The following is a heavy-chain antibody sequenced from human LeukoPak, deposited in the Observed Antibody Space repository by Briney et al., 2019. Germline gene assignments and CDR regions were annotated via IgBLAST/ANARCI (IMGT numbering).Heavy chain of an antibody. CDR3: ATSRVRLDSGYYPDAFDI. D-gene: IGHD3-22*01. Sequence: ASVKVSCKASGYTFTGYYMHWVRQAPGQGLEWMGRINPNCGGTNYAQKFQGRVTMTRDTSISTAYMELSRLTSDDTAVYYCATSRVRLDSGYYPDAFDIWGQGTMVTVSS. V-gene: IGHV1-2*06. J-gene: IGHJ3*02. CDR2: INPNCGGT. CDR1: GYTFTGYY.